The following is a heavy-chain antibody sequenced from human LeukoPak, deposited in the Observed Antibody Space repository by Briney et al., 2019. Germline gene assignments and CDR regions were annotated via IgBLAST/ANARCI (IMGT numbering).Heavy chain of an antibody. V-gene: IGHV3-30-3*01. D-gene: IGHD3-3*02. CDR3: ARPFHKFFDY. J-gene: IGHJ4*02. CDR1: GLTFSSYA. CDR2: ISYDGNNE. Sequence: GGSLRLSCAASGLTFSSYAMHWVRQAPGKGLEWVAVISYDGNNEYYADSVKGRFTISRDNSKNTLYLQMNSLRTEDTAVYYCARPFHKFFDYWGQGTLVTVSS.